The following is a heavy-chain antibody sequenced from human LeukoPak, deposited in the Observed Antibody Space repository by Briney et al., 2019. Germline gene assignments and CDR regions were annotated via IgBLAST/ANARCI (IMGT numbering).Heavy chain of an antibody. CDR2: MNPNSGNT. Sequence: GASVTVSCKASGYTFTSYDINWVRQATGQGLEWMGWMNPNSGNTGYAQKFRGRVTMTRNTSISTAYMELSSLRSEDTAVYYCARVYYDFWSGYLDAFDIWGQGTMVTVSS. D-gene: IGHD3-3*01. V-gene: IGHV1-8*01. CDR3: ARVYYDFWSGYLDAFDI. J-gene: IGHJ3*02. CDR1: GYTFTSYD.